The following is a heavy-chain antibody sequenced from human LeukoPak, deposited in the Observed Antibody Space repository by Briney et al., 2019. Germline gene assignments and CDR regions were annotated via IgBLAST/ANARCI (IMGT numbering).Heavy chain of an antibody. J-gene: IGHJ6*02. CDR1: GGTFSSYA. CDR2: IIPIFGTA. Sequence: ASVKVSCKASGGTFSSYAISWVRQAPGQGLEWMGGIIPIFGTANYAQKFQGRVTITADESTSTDYMELSSLRSEDTAVYYCARESGDIVMVVAATEDYYGMDVWGQGTTVTVSS. D-gene: IGHD2-15*01. CDR3: ARESGDIVMVVAATEDYYGMDV. V-gene: IGHV1-69*13.